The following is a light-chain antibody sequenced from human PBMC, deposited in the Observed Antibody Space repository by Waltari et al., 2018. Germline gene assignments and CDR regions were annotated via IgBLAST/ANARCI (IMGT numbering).Light chain of an antibody. J-gene: IGLJ2*01. Sequence: QSVLTQPPSASGTPGQRVTISCSGSSPNIGSNVVNWYQQVPGTTPKLLIYRNDQRPSGVPARFSGSKSGTAASLAISGLRSEDEADYYCAAWDDKLGGRWEFGGGTKLTVL. CDR1: SPNIGSNV. V-gene: IGLV1-47*01. CDR2: RND. CDR3: AAWDDKLGGRWE.